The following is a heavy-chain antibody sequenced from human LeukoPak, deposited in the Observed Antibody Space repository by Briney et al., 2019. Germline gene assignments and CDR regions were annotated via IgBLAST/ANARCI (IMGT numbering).Heavy chain of an antibody. V-gene: IGHV3-9*01. CDR3: ANGYCSSTSCYLSDYYYYGMDV. J-gene: IGHJ6*02. D-gene: IGHD2-2*03. Sequence: GGSLRLSCAASGFTFDDYAMHWVRQAPGKGLEWVSGISWNSGSIGYADSVKGRFTISRDNSKNTLYLQMNSLRAEDTAVYYCANGYCSSTSCYLSDYYYYGMDVWGQGTTVTVSS. CDR2: ISWNSGSI. CDR1: GFTFDDYA.